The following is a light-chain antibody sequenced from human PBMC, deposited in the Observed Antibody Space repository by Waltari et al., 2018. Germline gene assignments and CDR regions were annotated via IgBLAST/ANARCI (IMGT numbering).Light chain of an antibody. CDR2: RNN. V-gene: IGLV1-47*01. CDR1: SSNIGSNY. Sequence: QSVLTQPPSASGTPGQRVTISCSGSSSNIGSNYVYWYQQLPGTAPKLLIYRNNQRPSGAPDRFSCSKSGTSASRASSGLRSEDEADYYCAAWDDSLGGWVFGGGTKLTVL. J-gene: IGLJ3*02. CDR3: AAWDDSLGGWV.